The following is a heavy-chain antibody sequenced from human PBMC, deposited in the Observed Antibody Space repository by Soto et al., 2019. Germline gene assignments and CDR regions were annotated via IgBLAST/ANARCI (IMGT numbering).Heavy chain of an antibody. CDR3: ARDFTGWPPDGVDS. V-gene: IGHV1-18*01. Sequence: QVHLVQSGAEVKMPGASVKVSCKASGFIFTSYAITWVRQAPGQGLEWMGWISAYNGATNYAQNLQGRVTMTTDSSTGTAYMELGSLTSDDTAVYFCARDFTGWPPDGVDSWGQGTLVTVSA. J-gene: IGHJ4*02. CDR2: ISAYNGAT. CDR1: GFIFTSYA. D-gene: IGHD3-16*01.